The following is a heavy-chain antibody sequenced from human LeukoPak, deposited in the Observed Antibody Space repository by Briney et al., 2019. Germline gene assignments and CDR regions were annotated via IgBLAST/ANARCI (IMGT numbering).Heavy chain of an antibody. CDR1: GFNVNNH. D-gene: IGHD2-15*01. J-gene: IGHJ5*02. CDR3: AGGPYCSGGSCYSYNWFDP. V-gene: IGHV3-66*01. CDR2: IYSGGNT. Sequence: GGSLRLSCAATGFNVNNHLTWVRQAPGKGLEWVSFIYSGGNTDYADSVKGRFIISRDISKNTLNLQMNNLRVEDTAVYYCAGGPYCSGGSCYSYNWFDPSGQGTLVTVSS.